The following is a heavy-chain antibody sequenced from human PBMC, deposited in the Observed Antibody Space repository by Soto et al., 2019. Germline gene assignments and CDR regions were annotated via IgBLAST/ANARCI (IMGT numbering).Heavy chain of an antibody. CDR1: GYTFTSYG. CDR3: ARGEELLPEYFHH. CDR2: ISPYNGNT. J-gene: IGHJ1*01. V-gene: IGHV1-18*01. D-gene: IGHD1-26*01. Sequence: QVQLVKYGAEVKQPGASVKVSCKASGYTFTSYGISWVRQAPGQGLEWMGWISPYNGNTNYAQQLQSRVTMTTDTSTSTAYMELSSLRSDDTAVYYCARGEELLPEYFHHWGQGTLVTVSS.